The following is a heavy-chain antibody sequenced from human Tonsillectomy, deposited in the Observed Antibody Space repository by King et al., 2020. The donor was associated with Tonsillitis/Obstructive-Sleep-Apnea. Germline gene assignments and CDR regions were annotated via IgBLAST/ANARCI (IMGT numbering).Heavy chain of an antibody. J-gene: IGHJ3*02. V-gene: IGHV5-51*01. CDR1: GYGLFTHW. CDR3: ARSYCGGDCYSPDAFDI. Sequence: VQLVESGAEVKKPGESLKISCKVSGYGLFTHWIGWVRQMPGKGLEWMGIIFPGDSNTRYSPSFQGQVTISADKSINTAYLQWSSLKASDTAMYYCARSYCGGDCYSPDAFDIWGQGTMVTVSS. CDR2: IFPGDSNT. D-gene: IGHD2-21*01.